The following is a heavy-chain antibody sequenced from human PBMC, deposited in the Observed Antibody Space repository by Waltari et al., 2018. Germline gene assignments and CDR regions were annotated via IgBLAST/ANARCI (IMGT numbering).Heavy chain of an antibody. CDR2: IRSKVYGATT. J-gene: IGHJ4*02. CDR3: TTTEAQYDSSECTH. V-gene: IGHV3-49*04. Sequence: EVKLVESGGGLVQPGRSLRLSCTASGFTLGDYVMNWVRQAPGKGLECVGLIRSKVYGATTHDAVSVKGRFTISRAESKSIGFLKMNSLKTEDTAVYYCTTTEAQYDSSECTHWGQGTLVTVSS. CDR1: GFTLGDYV. D-gene: IGHD3-22*01.